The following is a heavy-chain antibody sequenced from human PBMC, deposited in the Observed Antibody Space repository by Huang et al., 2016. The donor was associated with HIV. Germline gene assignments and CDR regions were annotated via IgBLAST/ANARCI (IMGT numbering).Heavy chain of an antibody. Sequence: QVQLVQSGSELKKPGASVKVSCKASGYTVSNYAINWVRQPPGQGREWMGWIDSNTGNPTYAQGLTGRFVFSLDTSVSTAYLQISSLKAEDTAVYYCARPHDYVWGSYRSAFDCWGQGTLVTVSS. CDR3: ARPHDYVWGSYRSAFDC. V-gene: IGHV7-4-1*02. J-gene: IGHJ4*02. D-gene: IGHD3-16*02. CDR1: GYTVSNYA. CDR2: IDSNTGNP.